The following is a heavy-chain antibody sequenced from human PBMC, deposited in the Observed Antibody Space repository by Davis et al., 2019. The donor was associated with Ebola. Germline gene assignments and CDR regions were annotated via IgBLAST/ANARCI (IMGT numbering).Heavy chain of an antibody. V-gene: IGHV4-59*02. CDR3: ARDSQGTHDAFDI. D-gene: IGHD1-7*01. J-gene: IGHJ3*02. CDR1: GGSVGSDY. CDR2: IYYSGST. Sequence: GSLRLSCSVSGGSVGSDYWSWIRQPPGKGLEWIGYIYYSGSTNYKPSLKSRVTISVDTSKNQFSLKLSSVTAADTAVYYCARDSQGTHDAFDIWGQGTMVTVSS.